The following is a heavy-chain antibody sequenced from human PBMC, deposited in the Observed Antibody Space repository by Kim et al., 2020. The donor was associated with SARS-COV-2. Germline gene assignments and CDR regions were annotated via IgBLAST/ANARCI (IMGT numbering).Heavy chain of an antibody. CDR3: ARTGSGSYPYYYGMDV. Sequence: SETRSLTCTVSGGSIRSYYWGWIRQPPGKGLEWIGYIYYSGSTNYNPSLKSRVTISVDTSKNQFSLKLSSVTAADTAVYYCARTGSGSYPYYYGMDVWGQGTTVTVSS. CDR2: IYYSGST. V-gene: IGHV4-59*13. CDR1: GGSIRSYY. D-gene: IGHD3-10*01. J-gene: IGHJ6*02.